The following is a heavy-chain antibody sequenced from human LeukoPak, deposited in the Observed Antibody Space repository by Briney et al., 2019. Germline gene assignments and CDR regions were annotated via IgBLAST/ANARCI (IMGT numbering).Heavy chain of an antibody. CDR1: GFTFSSYA. D-gene: IGHD2-2*01. Sequence: GGSLRLSCAASGFTFSSYAMTWVRLAPGKGLDWVSVISGSGDTTYYADSVRGRFSITRDNSKNTLYVQMNSLRAEDTAMYYCAREVYPLLRWPYFDYWGQGTLVTVSS. CDR2: ISGSGDTT. V-gene: IGHV3-23*01. CDR3: AREVYPLLRWPYFDY. J-gene: IGHJ4*02.